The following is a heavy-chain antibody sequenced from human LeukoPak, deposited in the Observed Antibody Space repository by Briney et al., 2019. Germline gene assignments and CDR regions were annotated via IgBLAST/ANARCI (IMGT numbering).Heavy chain of an antibody. V-gene: IGHV3-15*01. J-gene: IGHJ4*02. CDR2: IKKKTDGGTT. CDR3: TTEYYYDNSGLFDY. Sequence: GGSLRLSCAASGFIFSNYAMSWVRQAPGKGLEWVGRIKKKTDGGTTDYAAPVKGRFTILRDDSKNTLYLQMNSLKTEDTAVYYCTTEYYYDNSGLFDYWGQGTLVTVSS. D-gene: IGHD3-22*01. CDR1: GFIFSNYA.